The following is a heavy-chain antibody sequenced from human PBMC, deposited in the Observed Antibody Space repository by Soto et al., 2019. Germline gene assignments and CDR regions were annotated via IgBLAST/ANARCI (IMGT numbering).Heavy chain of an antibody. CDR1: GFTFSSYG. V-gene: IGHV3-30*18. J-gene: IGHJ4*02. CDR3: AKAESKEVVVTYYDY. Sequence: PGGSLRLSCAASGFTFSSYGMHWVRQAPGKGLEWVAVISYDGSNKYYADSGKGRFTISRDNSKNTLYLQMNSLRAEDTAVYYCAKAESKEVVVTYYDYWGQGTLVTVSS. CDR2: ISYDGSNK. D-gene: IGHD3-22*01.